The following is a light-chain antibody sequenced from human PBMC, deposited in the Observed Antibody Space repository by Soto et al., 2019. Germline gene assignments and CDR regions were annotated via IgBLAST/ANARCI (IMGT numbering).Light chain of an antibody. CDR3: QQRSNWPRLT. V-gene: IGKV3-11*01. Sequence: EIVLTQSPATLSLSPGERATLSCRASQSISSYLVWYQQKPGQPPRLLIYDTSNRATGIPARFSGSGSGTNFPLTIGSLEPEDFAVYYCQQRSNWPRLTFGGGTRVEIK. CDR1: QSISSY. J-gene: IGKJ4*01. CDR2: DTS.